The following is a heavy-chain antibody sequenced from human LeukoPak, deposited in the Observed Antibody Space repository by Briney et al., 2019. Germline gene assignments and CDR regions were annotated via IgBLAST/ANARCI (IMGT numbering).Heavy chain of an antibody. V-gene: IGHV4-31*03. Sequence: TSETLSLTCSVSGGAIHSGRHYWSWIRQHPGKGLEWIGFIYHSGSTYYNPSLKSRVTISVDTSKNQFSLKLSSVTAADTAVYYCARERPYYDILTGVFDYWGQGTLVTVSS. CDR3: ARERPYYDILTGVFDY. CDR2: IYHSGST. J-gene: IGHJ4*02. D-gene: IGHD3-9*01. CDR1: GGAIHSGRHY.